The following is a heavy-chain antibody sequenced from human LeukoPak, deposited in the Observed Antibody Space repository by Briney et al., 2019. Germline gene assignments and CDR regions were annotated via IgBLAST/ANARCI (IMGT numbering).Heavy chain of an antibody. CDR1: GGSISSSSYY. J-gene: IGHJ4*02. CDR3: AIGRYNWNYRSYYFDY. D-gene: IGHD1-7*01. CDR2: IYYSGST. V-gene: IGHV4-39*01. Sequence: PSETLSLTCTASGGSISSSSYYWGWIRQPPGKGLEWIGSIYYSGSTYYNPSLKSRVTISVDTSKNQFSLKLSSVTAADTAVYYCAIGRYNWNYRSYYFDYWGQGTLVTVSS.